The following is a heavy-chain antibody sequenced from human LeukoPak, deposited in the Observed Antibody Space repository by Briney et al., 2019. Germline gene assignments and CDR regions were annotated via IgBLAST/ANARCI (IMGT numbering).Heavy chain of an antibody. V-gene: IGHV1-69*13. CDR3: ASTIPLAAAGTFDY. D-gene: IGHD6-13*01. Sequence: GASVTVSCKASGGTFSSYAISWVRQAPGQGLEWMGGIIPIFGTANYAQKFQGRVTITADESTRTAYMELSSLSSEDTAVYYCASTIPLAAAGTFDYWGQGTLVTVSS. J-gene: IGHJ4*02. CDR2: IIPIFGTA. CDR1: GGTFSSYA.